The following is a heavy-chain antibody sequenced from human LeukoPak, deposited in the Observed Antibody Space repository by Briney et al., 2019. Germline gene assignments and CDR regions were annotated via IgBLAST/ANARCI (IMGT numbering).Heavy chain of an antibody. V-gene: IGHV4-59*08. J-gene: IGHJ2*01. Sequence: SEALSLTCTVSGGSISSYFWSWLRQPPGKRLEWIGYISYSGNTDYNPSLKSRVTLSVDTSKNRLSLKLSSVTAADTAVYYCARKSSRGGFNGYDYWYLDLWGRGTLVTVSS. CDR2: ISYSGNT. D-gene: IGHD5-12*01. CDR3: ARKSSRGGFNGYDYWYLDL. CDR1: GGSISSYF.